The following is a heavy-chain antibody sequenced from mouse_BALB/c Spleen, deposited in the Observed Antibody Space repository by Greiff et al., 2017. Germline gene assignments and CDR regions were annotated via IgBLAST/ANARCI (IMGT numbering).Heavy chain of an antibody. CDR2: IDPSDSET. V-gene: IGHV1S126*01. Sequence: VKLQESGPQLVRPGASVKISCKASGYSFTSYWMHWVKQRPGQGLEWIGMIDPSDSETRLNQKFKDKATLTVDKSSSTAYMQLSSPTSEDSAVYYCARGNYAPYAMDYWGQGTSVTVSS. D-gene: IGHD1-1*02. CDR1: GYSFTSYW. J-gene: IGHJ4*01. CDR3: ARGNYAPYAMDY.